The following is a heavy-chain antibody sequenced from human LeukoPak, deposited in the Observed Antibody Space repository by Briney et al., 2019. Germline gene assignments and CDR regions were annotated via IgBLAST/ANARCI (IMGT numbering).Heavy chain of an antibody. V-gene: IGHV3-74*01. J-gene: IGHJ3*02. CDR1: GLTFSSHW. CDR2: ITNDGSST. D-gene: IGHD3-22*01. CDR3: ARHDSDDSSGYNDAFDI. Sequence: GGSLRLSCAASGLTFSSHWMHWVRQAPGKGLVWVSRITNDGSSTTYADSVKGRFTISRDNAKNMLYLQVNSLRAEDTAVYYCARHDSDDSSGYNDAFDIWGQGTMVTVSS.